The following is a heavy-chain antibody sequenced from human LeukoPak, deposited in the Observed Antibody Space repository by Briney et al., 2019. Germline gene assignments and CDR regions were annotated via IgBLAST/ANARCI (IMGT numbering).Heavy chain of an antibody. CDR2: IKQDGSEK. CDR1: GFTFSSYW. D-gene: IGHD4-23*01. J-gene: IGHJ4*02. Sequence: PGGSLRLSCAASGFTFSSYWMSWVRQAPGKGLEWVANIKQDGSEKYYVDSVKGRFTISRDNAKNSLYLQMNSLRAEDTAVYYCARGPAWTTVAPWYFDYWGQGTLVTVSS. V-gene: IGHV3-7*04. CDR3: ARGPAWTTVAPWYFDY.